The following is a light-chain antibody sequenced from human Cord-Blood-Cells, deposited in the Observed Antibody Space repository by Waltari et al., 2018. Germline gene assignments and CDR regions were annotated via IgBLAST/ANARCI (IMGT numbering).Light chain of an antibody. CDR1: QSVSSD. CDR3: QQRSNWPLT. V-gene: IGKV3-11*01. Sequence: IVLTQSPATLSLSPGERATLSCRARQSVSSDLAWYQQKPGQAPRLLIYDASNGATGIPARFSGSGSGTDFTLTISSLEPEDFAGYYCQQRSNWPLTFGAGTKVEIK. CDR2: DAS. J-gene: IGKJ4*01.